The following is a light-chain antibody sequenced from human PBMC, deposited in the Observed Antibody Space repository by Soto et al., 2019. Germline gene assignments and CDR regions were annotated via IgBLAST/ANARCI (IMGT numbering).Light chain of an antibody. Sequence: EIVLTQSPGTLSLSPGERAILSCRASQSVSSSYLAWYQQKPGQAPRLLIYGASSMATDIPDRFSGSGSGTDFTLTISRLEPEDSAVYYCQQYGSSPPYTFGQGTKLEIK. J-gene: IGKJ2*01. CDR1: QSVSSSY. CDR3: QQYGSSPPYT. V-gene: IGKV3-20*01. CDR2: GAS.